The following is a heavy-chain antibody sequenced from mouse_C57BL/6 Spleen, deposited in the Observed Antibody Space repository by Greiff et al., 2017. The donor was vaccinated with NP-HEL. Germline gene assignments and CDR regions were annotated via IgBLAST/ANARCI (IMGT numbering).Heavy chain of an antibody. CDR2: INYDGSST. D-gene: IGHD2-1*01. J-gene: IGHJ1*03. V-gene: IGHV5-16*01. CDR1: GFTFSDYY. CDR3: AREGYGNWYFDV. Sequence: EVKLVESEGGLVQPGSSMTLSCTASGFTFSDYYMAWVRQVPEKGLEWVANINYDGSSTYYLDSLKSRFIISRDNAKNILYLQMSSLKSEDTATYYCAREGYGNWYFDVWGTGTTVTVSS.